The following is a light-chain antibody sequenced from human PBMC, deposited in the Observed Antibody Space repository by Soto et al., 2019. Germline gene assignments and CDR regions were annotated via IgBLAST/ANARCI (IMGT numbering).Light chain of an antibody. V-gene: IGKV1-17*03. CDR1: QDISNF. J-gene: IGKJ4*01. CDR3: LQHDRFPLT. Sequence: DIPLTQSPSAMSASLVDRGNIXCRASQDISNFLAWFQQKPGKVPKRLIHSASSLQSGVPSRFSGSGSGTEFTLTIRNLQPEDFATYYCLQHDRFPLTFGGGTKVDI. CDR2: SAS.